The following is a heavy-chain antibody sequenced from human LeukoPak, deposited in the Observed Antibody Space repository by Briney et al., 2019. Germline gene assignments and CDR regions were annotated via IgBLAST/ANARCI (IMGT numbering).Heavy chain of an antibody. CDR2: IKQDGSEK. D-gene: IGHD3-10*01. V-gene: IGHV3-7*01. CDR3: ARGLWFGEFYGYYFDY. J-gene: IGHJ4*02. Sequence: PGGSLRLSCAASGFTFSSYWMSWVRQAPGKGLEWVANIKQDGSEKYYVDSVKGRFTISRDNAKNSLYLQMNSLRAEDTAVYYCARGLWFGEFYGYYFDYWGQGTLVTVSS. CDR1: GFTFSSYW.